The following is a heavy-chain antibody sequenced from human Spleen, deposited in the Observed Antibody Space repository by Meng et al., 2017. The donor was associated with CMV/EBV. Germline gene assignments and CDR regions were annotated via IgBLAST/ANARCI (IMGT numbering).Heavy chain of an antibody. Sequence: GESLKISCAASEFTFRDSYMSWIRQAPGKGLEWVSYISSSDRTIYYADSVKGRFTISRDTPKNSVYLQMNSLRAEDTAVYYCVREDYGDYFFDTWGQGTLVTVSS. V-gene: IGHV3-11*01. D-gene: IGHD4-17*01. CDR2: ISSSDRTI. J-gene: IGHJ4*02. CDR3: VREDYGDYFFDT. CDR1: EFTFRDSY.